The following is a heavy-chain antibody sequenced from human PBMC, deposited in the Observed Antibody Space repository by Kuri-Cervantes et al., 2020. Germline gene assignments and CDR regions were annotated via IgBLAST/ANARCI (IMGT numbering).Heavy chain of an antibody. V-gene: IGHV3-66*01. CDR3: ARDMITFGGVIVKDWYFDL. CDR1: GFTVSSNY. D-gene: IGHD3-16*02. CDR2: IYSGGST. J-gene: IGHJ2*01. Sequence: ETLSLTCAASGFTVSSNYMSWVRQAPGKGLEWVSVIYSGGSTYYADSVKGRFTISRDNAKNSLYLQMNSLRDEDTAVYYCARDMITFGGVIVKDWYFDLWGRGTLVTVSS.